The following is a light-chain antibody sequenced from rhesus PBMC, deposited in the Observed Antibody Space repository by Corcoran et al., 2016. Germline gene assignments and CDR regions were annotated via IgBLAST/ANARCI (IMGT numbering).Light chain of an antibody. V-gene: IGKV1-19*01. CDR1: QDIAGW. CDR3: RQYDDLPYS. J-gene: IGKJ2*01. Sequence: DIQMTQSPSSLSASVGDKVTITCHASQDIAGWLAWYQQKPGKAPRPLIYSASSLQSGVPSRFSGNGSRTDYSLTISSLQAEDFATYHCRQYDDLPYSFGQGTKVEIK. CDR2: SAS.